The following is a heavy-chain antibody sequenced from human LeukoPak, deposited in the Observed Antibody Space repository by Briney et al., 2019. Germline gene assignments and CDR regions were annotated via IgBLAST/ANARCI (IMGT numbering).Heavy chain of an antibody. D-gene: IGHD3-22*01. Sequence: ASVKVSCKASGYTFTGYYMHWVRQAPGQGLEWMGWINPNSGGTNYAQKFQGRVTMTRDTSISTAYMELSSLRSDDAAVYYCTRGHLTYYDSSGYSHFDYWGQGNLVTVSS. J-gene: IGHJ4*02. V-gene: IGHV1-2*02. CDR2: INPNSGGT. CDR3: TRGHLTYYDSSGYSHFDY. CDR1: GYTFTGYY.